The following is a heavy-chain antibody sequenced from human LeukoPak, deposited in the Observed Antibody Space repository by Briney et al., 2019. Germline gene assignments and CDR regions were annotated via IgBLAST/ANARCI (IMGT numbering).Heavy chain of an antibody. CDR2: INHSGST. J-gene: IGHJ6*03. V-gene: IGHV4-34*01. CDR3: ARENEWYYYGSGVIDYYYYMDV. CDR1: GESFSGYY. D-gene: IGHD3-10*01. Sequence: SETLSLTCAVYGESFSGYYWSWIRQPPGKGLEWIGEINHSGSTNYNPSLKSRVTISVDTSKNQFSLKVSSVTAADTAVYYCARENEWYYYGSGVIDYYYYMDVWGKGTTVTVSS.